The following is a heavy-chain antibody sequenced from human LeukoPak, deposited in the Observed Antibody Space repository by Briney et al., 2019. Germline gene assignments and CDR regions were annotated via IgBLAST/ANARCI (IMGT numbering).Heavy chain of an antibody. V-gene: IGHV4-59*01. CDR2: ISYSGST. CDR3: ARGNAN. CDR1: GGSINSYY. J-gene: IGHJ4*02. Sequence: SETLSLTCTVSGGSINSYYWSWIPQPPGKGLEWIGYISYSGSTNYNPSLKSRVTISLDTSKNQFFLKLSSVTAADTALYYCARGNANWGQGTLVTVSS.